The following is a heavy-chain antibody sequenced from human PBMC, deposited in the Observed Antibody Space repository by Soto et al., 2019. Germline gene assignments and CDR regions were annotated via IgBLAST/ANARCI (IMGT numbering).Heavy chain of an antibody. Sequence: QVQLVESGGGVVQPGRSLRLSCAASGFTFSTFGIHWVRQAPGKGLECVAVIWYDGSNEYYADSVRGRFTISRDNSKNTLHLQMNSLRAEDTAVYYCARDIRGGSYTGNPGLYYYYYGMDVWGQGTTVTVSS. CDR3: ARDIRGGSYTGNPGLYYYYYGMDV. J-gene: IGHJ6*02. V-gene: IGHV3-33*01. CDR1: GFTFSTFG. D-gene: IGHD1-26*01. CDR2: IWYDGSNE.